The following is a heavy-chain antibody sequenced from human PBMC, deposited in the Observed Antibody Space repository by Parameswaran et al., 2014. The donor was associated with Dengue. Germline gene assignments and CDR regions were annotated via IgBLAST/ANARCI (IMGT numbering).Heavy chain of an antibody. CDR2: ISYDGSNK. Sequence: VRQAPGKGLEWVAVISYDGSNKYYADSVKGRFTISRDNSKNTLYLQMNSLRAEDTAVYYCARDPRPRGVIWPYYGMDVWGQGTTVTVSS. V-gene: IGHV3-30-3*01. J-gene: IGHJ6*02. D-gene: IGHD3-10*01. CDR3: ARDPRPRGVIWPYYGMDV.